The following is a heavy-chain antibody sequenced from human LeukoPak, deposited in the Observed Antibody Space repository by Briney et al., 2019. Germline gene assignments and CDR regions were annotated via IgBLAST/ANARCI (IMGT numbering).Heavy chain of an antibody. Sequence: GGSLRLSCAASGFTFSSYSMNWVRQAPGKGLEWVSSISSSSSYIYYADSVKGRFTISRDNAKNSLYLQMNSLRAEDTAVYYCARDYDVDTAIQTTTFDYWGQGTLVTVSS. CDR3: ARDYDVDTAIQTTTFDY. D-gene: IGHD5-18*01. J-gene: IGHJ4*02. CDR2: ISSSSSYI. CDR1: GFTFSSYS. V-gene: IGHV3-21*01.